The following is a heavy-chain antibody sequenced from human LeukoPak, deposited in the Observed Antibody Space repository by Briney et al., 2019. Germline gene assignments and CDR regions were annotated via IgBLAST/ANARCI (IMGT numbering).Heavy chain of an antibody. V-gene: IGHV1-18*01. CDR2: ISAYNGNT. CDR1: GYTFTSYG. J-gene: IGHJ6*02. D-gene: IGHD6-13*01. Sequence: ASVKVSCKASGYTFTSYGISWVRRAPGQGLEWMGWISAYNGNTNYAQKLQGRVTMTTDTSTSTAYMELRSLRSDDTAVYYCARDTIPTPFIAAAGTTYGMDVWGQGTTVTVSS. CDR3: ARDTIPTPFIAAAGTTYGMDV.